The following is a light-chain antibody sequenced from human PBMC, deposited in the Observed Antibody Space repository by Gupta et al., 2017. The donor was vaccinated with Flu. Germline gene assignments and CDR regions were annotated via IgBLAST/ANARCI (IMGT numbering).Light chain of an antibody. CDR1: SSNIGSNT. V-gene: IGLV1-44*01. J-gene: IGLJ3*02. CDR3: AAWDDSLNGRV. Sequence: QFVLTQPPSASGTPGQRVTISCSGSSSNIGSNTVNWYQQLPGTAPKLPIYSNNQRPSGVPDRFSGSTSGTSASLAISGLQSEDEADYYCAAWDDSLNGRVFGGGTKLTVL. CDR2: SNN.